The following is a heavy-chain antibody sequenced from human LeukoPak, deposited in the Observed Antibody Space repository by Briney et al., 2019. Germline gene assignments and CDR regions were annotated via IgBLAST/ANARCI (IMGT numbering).Heavy chain of an antibody. CDR3: ARGEGRYSYGYGAFDI. Sequence: PGGSLRLSCAASGLTFSSYWMAWVRQAPGKGLEWVANIKQDGSEKYYVDSVKGRFTISRDNAKNSLYLQMNSLRAEDTAVYYCARGEGRYSYGYGAFDIWGQGTMVTVSS. J-gene: IGHJ3*02. CDR1: GLTFSSYW. D-gene: IGHD5-18*01. CDR2: IKQDGSEK. V-gene: IGHV3-7*03.